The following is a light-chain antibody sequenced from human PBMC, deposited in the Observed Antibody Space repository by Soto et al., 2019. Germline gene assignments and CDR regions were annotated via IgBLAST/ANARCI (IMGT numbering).Light chain of an antibody. CDR1: ISDVGGYNY. CDR2: DVS. Sequence: QSALTQPASVSGSPGQSITISCTGTISDVGGYNYVSWYQQHPGKAPKLMIYDVSNRPSGVSNRFSGSKSGNTASLTISGLQAEDEADYYCSSYRSSSKRVFGTGTKLTVL. J-gene: IGLJ1*01. CDR3: SSYRSSSKRV. V-gene: IGLV2-14*03.